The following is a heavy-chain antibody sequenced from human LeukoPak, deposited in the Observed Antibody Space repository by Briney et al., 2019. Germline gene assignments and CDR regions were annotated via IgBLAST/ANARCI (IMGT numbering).Heavy chain of an antibody. Sequence: GGSLRLSCAASGFTSSSYGMHWVRQAPGKGLEWVAVIWYDGSNKYYADSVKGRFTISRDNSKNTLYLQMNSLRAEDTAVYYCARDPRYNWNDFLDYWGQGTLVTVSS. V-gene: IGHV3-33*01. CDR1: GFTSSSYG. D-gene: IGHD1-20*01. CDR3: ARDPRYNWNDFLDY. J-gene: IGHJ4*02. CDR2: IWYDGSNK.